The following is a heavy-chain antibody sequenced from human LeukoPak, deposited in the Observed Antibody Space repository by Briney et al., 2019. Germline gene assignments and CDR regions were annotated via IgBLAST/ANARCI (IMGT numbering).Heavy chain of an antibody. CDR2: IYYSGST. D-gene: IGHD1-26*01. V-gene: IGHV4-59*08. J-gene: IGHJ4*02. CDR3: ARVLRVVGATNGYYFDY. CDR1: GGSISSYY. Sequence: SETLSLTCTVSGGSISSYYWSWIRQPPGKGLECIGYIYYSGSTNYNPSLKSRVTISVDTSKNQFSLKLSSVTAADTAVYYCARVLRVVGATNGYYFDYWGQGTLVTVSS.